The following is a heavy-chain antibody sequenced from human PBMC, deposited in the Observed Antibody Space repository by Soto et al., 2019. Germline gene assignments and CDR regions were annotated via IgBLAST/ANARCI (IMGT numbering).Heavy chain of an antibody. D-gene: IGHD2-2*01. Sequence: QVQLVESGGGVVQPGRSLRLSCAASGFTFSSYAMHWVRQTPGKGLEWVAIILYDGSNKYHADSVKGRFTISRDNSKDTLYLQMNSLRAEDTAVYYCARDRMETEVLWLFDYWGQGALVTVSS. CDR1: GFTFSSYA. CDR3: ARDRMETEVLWLFDY. V-gene: IGHV3-30-3*01. CDR2: ILYDGSNK. J-gene: IGHJ4*02.